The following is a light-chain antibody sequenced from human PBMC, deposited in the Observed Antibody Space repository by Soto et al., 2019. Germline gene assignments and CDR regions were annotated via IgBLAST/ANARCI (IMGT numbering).Light chain of an antibody. CDR2: GAS. CDR1: QSVSSN. J-gene: IGKJ1*01. V-gene: IGKV3D-15*01. Sequence: IILSFSPGALSVSPGEGATRSCSASQSVSSNSAWHQQKPGQAPRLLIYGASTRATGIPARFSGSGSGTDFTLTISSLQSEDFAVYYCQQYNNWPPVTFGQGTKVDIK. CDR3: QQYNNWPPVT.